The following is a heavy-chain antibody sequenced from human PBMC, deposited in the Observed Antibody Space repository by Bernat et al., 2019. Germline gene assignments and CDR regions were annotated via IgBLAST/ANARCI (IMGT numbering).Heavy chain of an antibody. CDR1: GFTFSNYA. CDR3: SRPGGSYVFRGFDS. V-gene: IGHV3-23*01. J-gene: IGHJ4*02. D-gene: IGHD1-26*01. Sequence: EVQLLESGGGLVQPGGSLRLSCAASGFTFSNYAMSWVHQAPGKGLEWVSAIGGSDGKTYYASSVKGRFTIARDNSKNILYLQMNSLRAEDTAVYSCSRPGGSYVFRGFDSWGQGTLVTVSS. CDR2: IGGSDGKT.